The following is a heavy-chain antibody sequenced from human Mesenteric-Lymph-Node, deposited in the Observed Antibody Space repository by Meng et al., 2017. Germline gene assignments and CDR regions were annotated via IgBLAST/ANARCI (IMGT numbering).Heavy chain of an antibody. V-gene: IGHV3-21*01. CDR3: ARYRPIAVAGTAYYYGMDV. Sequence: GESLKISCAASGFTFSTYAMAWVRQAPGKGLEWVSSISSSSSYIYYADSVKGRFTISRDNAKNSLYLQMNSLRAEDTAVYYCARYRPIAVAGTAYYYGMDVWGQGTTVTVSS. CDR1: GFTFSTYA. D-gene: IGHD6-19*01. J-gene: IGHJ6*02. CDR2: ISSSSSYI.